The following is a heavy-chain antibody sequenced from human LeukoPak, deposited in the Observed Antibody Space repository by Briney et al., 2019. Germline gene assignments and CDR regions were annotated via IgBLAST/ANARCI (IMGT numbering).Heavy chain of an antibody. CDR1: GSTFSSYE. CDR3: ASAPYDYVWGSYRFDY. J-gene: IGHJ4*02. Sequence: PGGSLRLSCAASGSTFSSYEMNWVRQAPGKGLEWVSYISSSGSTIYYADSVKGRFTISRDNAKNSLYLQMNSLRAEDTAVYYCASAPYDYVWGSYRFDYWGQGTLVTVSS. CDR2: ISSSGSTI. V-gene: IGHV3-48*03. D-gene: IGHD3-16*02.